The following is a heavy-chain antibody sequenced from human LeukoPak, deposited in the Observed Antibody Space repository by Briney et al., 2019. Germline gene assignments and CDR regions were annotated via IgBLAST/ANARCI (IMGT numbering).Heavy chain of an antibody. Sequence: GGPLRLFCAVSRLTYSEYGKRGGPDATGKGVEGGTGITDSGGTTHYADSVKGRFTISRDYSKNMVYLYMESLRADDAAIYSCLKDSLYGSGFYDVDHWGQGTLVTVSS. J-gene: IGHJ4*02. CDR3: LKDSLYGSGFYDVDH. V-gene: IGHV3-23*01. CDR2: ITDSGGTT. CDR1: RLTYSEYG. D-gene: IGHD6-19*01.